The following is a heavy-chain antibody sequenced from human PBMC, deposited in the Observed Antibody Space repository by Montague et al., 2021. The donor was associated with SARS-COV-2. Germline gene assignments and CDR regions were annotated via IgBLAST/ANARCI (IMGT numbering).Heavy chain of an antibody. D-gene: IGHD4-17*01. V-gene: IGHV2-5*02. Sequence: PELVKPTQTLTLTCTSSGFSRNTSGEGVGWVRQPPGKALEWLALIYWDDDKRYSPSLKSRSTISKDTTKNEVVLTVANMDPVDTATYYCARYGDYGSWFDPWGQGTLVTVSS. CDR3: ARYGDYGSWFDP. CDR2: IYWDDDK. CDR1: GFSRNTSGEG. J-gene: IGHJ5*02.